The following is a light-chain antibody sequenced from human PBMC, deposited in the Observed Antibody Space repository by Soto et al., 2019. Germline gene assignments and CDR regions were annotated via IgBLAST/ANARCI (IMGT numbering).Light chain of an antibody. J-gene: IGKJ5*01. CDR1: QSVNSR. CDR3: QQYFTSPIP. CDR2: GAS. V-gene: IGKV3D-15*02. Sequence: IVMTQSPASLAVSPGESATLSCRASQSVNSRLAWYQHKPGQAPRLLISGASNRASGIPARFSAWGSGTDFTLTISRVDPADFAFYYCQQYFTSPIPFGQGTRLEVK.